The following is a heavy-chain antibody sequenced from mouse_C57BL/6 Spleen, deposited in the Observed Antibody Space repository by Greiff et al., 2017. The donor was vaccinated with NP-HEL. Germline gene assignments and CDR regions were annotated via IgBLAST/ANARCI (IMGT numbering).Heavy chain of an antibody. CDR3: AIYYGTS. J-gene: IGHJ3*01. D-gene: IGHD1-1*01. CDR1: GYTFTDYY. CDR2: INPNNGGT. Sequence: VQLQQSGPELVKPGASVKISCKASGYTFTDYYMNWVKQSHGKSLEWIGDINPNNGGTSYNQKFKGKATLTVDKSSSTAYMELRSLTSEDSAVYYCAIYYGTSWGQVTLVTVSA. V-gene: IGHV1-26*01.